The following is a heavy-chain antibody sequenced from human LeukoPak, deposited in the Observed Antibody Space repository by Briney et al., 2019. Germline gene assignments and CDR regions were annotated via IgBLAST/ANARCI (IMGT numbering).Heavy chain of an antibody. J-gene: IGHJ4*02. CDR2: INPNSGGT. D-gene: IGHD6-19*01. V-gene: IGHV1-2*02. CDR3: ASTTRIAVAGTNLDY. CDR1: GYTFTSYY. Sequence: ASVKVSCKASGYTFTSYYMYWVRQAPGQGLEWMGWINPNSGGTNYAQKFQGRVTMTRDTSISTAYMELSRLRSDDTAVYYCASTTRIAVAGTNLDYWGQGTLVSVSS.